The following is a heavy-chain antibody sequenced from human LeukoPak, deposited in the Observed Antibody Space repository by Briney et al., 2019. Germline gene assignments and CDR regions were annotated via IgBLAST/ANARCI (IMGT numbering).Heavy chain of an antibody. Sequence: PGGSLRLSCAASGFSFSTYTMNWVRQAPGKGLDWVSYISSSSSTIYYADSVKGRFIISRDNANNSLYLQMNSLRDEDTAVYYCARARRYRSSWYHDYWGQGSLVTVSS. CDR2: ISSSSSTI. D-gene: IGHD6-13*01. CDR1: GFSFSTYT. CDR3: ARARRYRSSWYHDY. V-gene: IGHV3-48*02. J-gene: IGHJ4*02.